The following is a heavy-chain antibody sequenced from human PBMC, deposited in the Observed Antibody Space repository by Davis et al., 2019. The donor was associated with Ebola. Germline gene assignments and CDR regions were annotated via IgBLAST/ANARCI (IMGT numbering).Heavy chain of an antibody. V-gene: IGHV3-7*01. J-gene: IGHJ4*02. CDR2: IKQDGSEN. CDR1: GFSFAHFW. CDR3: ARWGPDY. D-gene: IGHD3-16*01. Sequence: GGSLRLSCVASGFSFAHFWMSWVRQAPGKGLEWVANIKQDGSENFYVDSVKGRFTISRDNTRNLLFLHMNILRVEDTAVYYCARWGPDYWGQGTLVIVSS.